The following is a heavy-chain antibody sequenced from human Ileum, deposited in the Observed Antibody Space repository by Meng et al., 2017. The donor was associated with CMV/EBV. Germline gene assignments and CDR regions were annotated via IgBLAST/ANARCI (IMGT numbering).Heavy chain of an antibody. D-gene: IGHD3-10*01. J-gene: IGHJ4*02. CDR2: IYYSGST. CDR3: ARDSATFGQLSPFDY. V-gene: IGHV4-39*07. CDR1: GGSISSSSYY. Sequence: GSLRLSCAVSGGSISSSSYYWGWIRQPPGKGLEWIANIYYSGSTYYNPSLKSRVTISLDTSRNQFSLKLSSVTAADTAIYYCARDSATFGQLSPFDYWGQGTLVTVSS.